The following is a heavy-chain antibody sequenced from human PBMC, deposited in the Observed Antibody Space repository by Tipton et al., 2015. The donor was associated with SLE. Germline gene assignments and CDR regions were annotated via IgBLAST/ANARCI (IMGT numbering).Heavy chain of an antibody. V-gene: IGHV4-59*12. CDR3: ASELLRDYFSAWGPDY. CDR2: IYHSGTT. Sequence: TLSLTCTVSGGSFSIYYWSWIRQPPGKGLEWIVYIYHSGTTYYNPSLKSRVTLSVDKSKNQFSLNLRSVTVADTAVYYCASELLRDYFSAWGPDYWGQGTLVTVSA. D-gene: IGHD6-19*01. J-gene: IGHJ4*02. CDR1: GGSFSIYY.